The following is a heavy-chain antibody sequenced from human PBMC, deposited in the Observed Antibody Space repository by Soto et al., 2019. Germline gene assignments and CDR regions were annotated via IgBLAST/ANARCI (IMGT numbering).Heavy chain of an antibody. Sequence: SVKVSCKASGGTFSSYAISWVRQAPGQGLEWMGGIIPIFGTANYAQKFQGRVTMTTDASTSTAYMELSSLRSDDTAVYYCARDSNRGYYGSGSYYTNWFDPWGQGTLVTVSS. V-gene: IGHV1-69*05. J-gene: IGHJ5*02. CDR2: IIPIFGTA. CDR1: GGTFSSYA. CDR3: ARDSNRGYYGSGSYYTNWFDP. D-gene: IGHD3-10*01.